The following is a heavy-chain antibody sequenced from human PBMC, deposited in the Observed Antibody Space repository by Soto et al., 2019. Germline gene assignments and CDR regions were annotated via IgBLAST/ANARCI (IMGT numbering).Heavy chain of an antibody. V-gene: IGHV1-18*01. D-gene: IGHD3-10*01. CDR2: ISAYNGNT. Sequence: QVQLVQSGAEVKKPGASVKVSCKASGYTFSSYGISWVRQAPGQGLEWMGWISAYNGNTNYAQKLQGTVTITTDTSTPTAYMDLRSLQSTHTPLYYSATDYYYCSGPSYWGQGTLVSLSS. J-gene: IGHJ4*02. CDR3: ATDYYYCSGPSY. CDR1: GYTFSSYG.